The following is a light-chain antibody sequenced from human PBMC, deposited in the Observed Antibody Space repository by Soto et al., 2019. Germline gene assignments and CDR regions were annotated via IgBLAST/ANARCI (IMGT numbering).Light chain of an antibody. CDR3: RQFCNWPPEYS. CDR1: QSVSTY. Sequence: EIVLTQSPATLSLSPGERATLSCRASQSVSTYLAWYQQKPGQAPRLLILDSSNRATGIPARFSGSGSGTDFTLTISSRVPYDFSVYYCRQFCNWPPEYSFGPGTKVDIK. J-gene: IGKJ3*01. CDR2: DSS. V-gene: IGKV3-11*01.